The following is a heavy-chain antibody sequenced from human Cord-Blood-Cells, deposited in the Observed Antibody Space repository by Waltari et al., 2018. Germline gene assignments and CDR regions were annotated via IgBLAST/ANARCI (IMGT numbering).Heavy chain of an antibody. Sequence: QVQLVQSGAEVKKPGSSVKVSCKASGGTFSSYAISWVRQAPGQGLEWMGGIIPIFGTANYAQKFQGRVTTTADKSTSTAYMELSSLRSEDTAVYYCATGGDCSSTSCFADNWFDPWGQGTLVTVSS. J-gene: IGHJ5*02. V-gene: IGHV1-69*06. CDR3: ATGGDCSSTSCFADNWFDP. CDR1: GGTFSSYA. D-gene: IGHD2-2*01. CDR2: IIPIFGTA.